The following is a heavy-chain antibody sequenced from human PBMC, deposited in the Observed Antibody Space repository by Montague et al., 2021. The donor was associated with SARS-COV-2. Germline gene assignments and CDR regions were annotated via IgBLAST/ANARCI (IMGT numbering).Heavy chain of an antibody. D-gene: IGHD3-3*01. J-gene: IGHJ4*02. CDR3: ARAPVAHITIFGVVTSFDY. V-gene: IGHV4-59*02. CDR2: IYYSGST. CDR1: GGSVSSYY. Sequence: SETLSLTCTVSGGSVSSYYWSWIWQPPGKGLEWIGYIYYSGSTNYNPSLKSRVTISVDTSKNQFSLKLSSVTAADTAVYYCARAPVAHITIFGVVTSFDYWGQGTLVTVSS.